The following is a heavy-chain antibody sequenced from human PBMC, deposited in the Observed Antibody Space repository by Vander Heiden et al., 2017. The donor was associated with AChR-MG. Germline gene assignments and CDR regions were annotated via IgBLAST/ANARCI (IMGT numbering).Heavy chain of an antibody. V-gene: IGHV3-66*01. D-gene: IGHD3-16*01. CDR1: GFTPSNYK. J-gene: IGHJ4*02. CDR3: ARDVGDTSSWPYFDY. CDR2: IYSGGTT. Sequence: EVQLVESGVGLVEPGGSLRLSCVGSGFTPSNYKMSCVRQAPGKGLEWVSVIYSGGTTYYADSVKGRFTISRDNSKNSVYLQMNSLTVEDTALYYCARDVGDTSSWPYFDYWGQGISVAVSS.